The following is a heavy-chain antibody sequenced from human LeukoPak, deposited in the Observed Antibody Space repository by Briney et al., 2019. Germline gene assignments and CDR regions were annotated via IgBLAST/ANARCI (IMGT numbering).Heavy chain of an antibody. CDR2: LYYSGST. V-gene: IGHV4-39*07. CDR3: ARDGIMITFGGVIVIPSRPQSWLDP. J-gene: IGHJ5*02. Sequence: WLRQPPGKGREWMGNLYYSGSTYYNPFLKSRVTISVNTSKKPFSLKLRFVTAAETAVYYCARDGIMITFGGVIVIPSRPQSWLDPWGQGTLVTVSS. D-gene: IGHD3-16*02.